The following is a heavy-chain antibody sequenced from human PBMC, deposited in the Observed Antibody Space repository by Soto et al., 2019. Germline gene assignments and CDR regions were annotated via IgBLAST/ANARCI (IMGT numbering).Heavy chain of an antibody. Sequence: QVQLVQSGAEVKKPGASVKVSCKASGYTFTSYGISWVRQAPGQGLEWMGWISAYNGNTNYAQKLHGRVTMTTDTSTSTAYMERRSRRSDDRAVYYCARDCYDFTNRGIEIWGQGTRVTVSS. CDR2: ISAYNGNT. CDR3: ARDCYDFTNRGIEI. D-gene: IGHD3-3*01. CDR1: GYTFTSYG. J-gene: IGHJ3*02. V-gene: IGHV1-18*01.